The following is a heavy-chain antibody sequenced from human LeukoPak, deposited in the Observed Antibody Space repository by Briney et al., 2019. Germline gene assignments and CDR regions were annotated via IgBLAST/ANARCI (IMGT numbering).Heavy chain of an antibody. V-gene: IGHV4-4*07. CDR1: GGSISSYY. CDR2: IYNGGST. Sequence: SETLSLTCTVSGGSISSYYWSWIRQPAGKGLEWIGHIYNGGSTNYNPSLKGRVTMSVATSKNQFSLHLSSVTAADTAVYYCARSAFLVTAPGLYYFDYWGQGTLVAVSS. J-gene: IGHJ4*02. CDR3: ARSAFLVTAPGLYYFDY. D-gene: IGHD6-13*01.